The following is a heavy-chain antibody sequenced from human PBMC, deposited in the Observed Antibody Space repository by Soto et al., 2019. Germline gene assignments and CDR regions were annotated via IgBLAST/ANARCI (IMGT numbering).Heavy chain of an antibody. CDR1: GFTFSNYD. CDR3: AREGRTPGWDVFDI. J-gene: IGHJ3*02. D-gene: IGHD2-15*01. CDR2: IGTGGDI. V-gene: IGHV3-13*01. Sequence: GGSLRLSCAASGFTFSNYDFHWVRQPIGKGLEWVAAIGTGGDIYYPDSVKGRFTISRDNAKNSLYLQMSSLRAEDTAIYYCAREGRTPGWDVFDIWGQGTMVTVSS.